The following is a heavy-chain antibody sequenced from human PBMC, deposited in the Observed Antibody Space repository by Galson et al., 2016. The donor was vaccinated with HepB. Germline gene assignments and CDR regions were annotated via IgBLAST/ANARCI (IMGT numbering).Heavy chain of an antibody. V-gene: IGHV3-23*01. CDR3: VKDFYGSGSYFSVGHDH. CDR2: IKGGGASP. D-gene: IGHD3-10*01. CDR1: GFNFGNYA. J-gene: IGHJ4*02. Sequence: SLRLSCAASGFNFGNYAMNWVRQAPGKGPEWVPSIKGGGASPKYADSVTGRFTISRDNTHNTLHLQMNSLRAEDTAVYYCVKDFYGSGSYFSVGHDHWGQGTLVTVSS.